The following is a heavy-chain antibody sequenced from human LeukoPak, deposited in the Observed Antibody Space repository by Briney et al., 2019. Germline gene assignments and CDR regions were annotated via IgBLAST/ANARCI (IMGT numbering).Heavy chain of an antibody. J-gene: IGHJ4*02. CDR1: GFTFSGYG. CDR3: AKDLWDDYGAPSYFDY. Sequence: GGSLRLSCAASGFTFSGYGMHWVRQAPGKGLEWVAVISYDGSNKYYADSVKGRFTISRDNSKNTLYLQMNSLRAEDTAVYYCAKDLWDDYGAPSYFDYWGQGTLVTVSS. CDR2: ISYDGSNK. D-gene: IGHD4-17*01. V-gene: IGHV3-30*18.